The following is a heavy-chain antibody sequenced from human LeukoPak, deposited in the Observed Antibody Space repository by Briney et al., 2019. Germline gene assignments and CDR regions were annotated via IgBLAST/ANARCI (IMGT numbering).Heavy chain of an antibody. D-gene: IGHD5-12*01. CDR2: ISGSGGST. CDR1: GFTFSSYA. CDR3: AKLPSPAGLRSGYDLALDY. V-gene: IGHV3-23*01. J-gene: IGHJ4*02. Sequence: GGSLRLSCAASGFTFSSYAMSWVRQAPGEGLEWVSAISGSGGSTYYADSVKGRFTISRDNSKNTLYLQMNSLRAEDTAVYYCAKLPSPAGLRSGYDLALDYWGQGILVTVSS.